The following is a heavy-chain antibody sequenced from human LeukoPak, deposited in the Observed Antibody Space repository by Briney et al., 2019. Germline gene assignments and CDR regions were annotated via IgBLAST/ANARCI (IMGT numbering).Heavy chain of an antibody. CDR3: ATGGGWLEPLGY. J-gene: IGHJ4*02. Sequence: TGGSLRLSCAASGFTFSNSAMHWVRQAPGKGLEWVAFISHDGSNKYYADSVKGRFTISRDSSKNTLYLQMNSLRAEDTAVYYCATGGGWLEPLGYWGQGTLVTVSS. CDR2: ISHDGSNK. V-gene: IGHV3-30-3*01. D-gene: IGHD6-19*01. CDR1: GFTFSNSA.